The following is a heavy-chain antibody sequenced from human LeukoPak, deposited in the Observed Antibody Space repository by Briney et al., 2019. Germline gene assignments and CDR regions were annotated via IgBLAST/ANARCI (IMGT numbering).Heavy chain of an antibody. CDR1: GYTFTGYY. Sequence: ASVTVSCKASGYTFTGYYMHWVRQAPGQGLEWMGWINPNSGGTNYAQKFQGRVTMTRDTSIRTAYMELSRLRSDDTAVYYCARGPVLLWFGELFRPIYYYYGMDVWGQGTTVTVSS. V-gene: IGHV1-2*02. CDR2: INPNSGGT. CDR3: ARGPVLLWFGELFRPIYYYYGMDV. J-gene: IGHJ6*02. D-gene: IGHD3-10*01.